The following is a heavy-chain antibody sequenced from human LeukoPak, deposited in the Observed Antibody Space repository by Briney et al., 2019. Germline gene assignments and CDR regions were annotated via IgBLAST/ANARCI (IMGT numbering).Heavy chain of an antibody. CDR2: ISGGGVST. J-gene: IGHJ4*02. CDR1: GFTFSSYW. V-gene: IGHV3-23*01. D-gene: IGHD3-10*01. Sequence: GGSLRLSCAASGFTFSSYWMHWVRQAPGKGLEWVSAISGGGVSTYYADSVKGRFTISRDNSKNTLYLQMNSLRAEDTAVYYCAKGSYSGTYQTPFDYWGQGTLVTVSS. CDR3: AKGSYSGTYQTPFDY.